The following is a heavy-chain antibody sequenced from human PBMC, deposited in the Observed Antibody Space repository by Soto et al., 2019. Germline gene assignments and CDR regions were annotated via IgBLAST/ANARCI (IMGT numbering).Heavy chain of an antibody. Sequence: SETLSLTCTVSGGSTSSYYWSWIRQPPGKGLEWIGYIYYSGSTNYNPSLKSRVTISVDTSKNQFSLKLSSVTAADTAVYYCARDGLGLLWFGESTHYGMDVWGQGTTVTVSS. CDR3: ARDGLGLLWFGESTHYGMDV. CDR2: IYYSGST. J-gene: IGHJ6*02. V-gene: IGHV4-59*01. D-gene: IGHD3-10*01. CDR1: GGSTSSYY.